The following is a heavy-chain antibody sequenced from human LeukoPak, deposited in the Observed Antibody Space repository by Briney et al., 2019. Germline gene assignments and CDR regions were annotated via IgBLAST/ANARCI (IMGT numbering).Heavy chain of an antibody. CDR2: INNRGTT. J-gene: IGHJ4*02. CDR1: GGSLSPHY. CDR3: ARVPLWWLTPFDF. D-gene: IGHD5-12*01. Sequence: SETLSLTRAVSGGSLSPHYWSWIRRPLGKGLEWIGEINNRGTTNYSPSLRDRATISVDTSKNQFSLRLTSVTAADTAIYYRARVPLWWLTPFDFWGQGTLATVSS. V-gene: IGHV4-34*01.